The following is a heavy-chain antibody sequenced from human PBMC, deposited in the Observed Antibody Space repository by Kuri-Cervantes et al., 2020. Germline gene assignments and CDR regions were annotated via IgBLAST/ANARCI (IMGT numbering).Heavy chain of an antibody. CDR1: GGPFSGFY. V-gene: IGHV4-34*01. Sequence: GSLRLSCAVYGGPFSGFYWSWIRQPPGKGLEWIGEINHSGSINYNPSLKSRVTISVDTSKNQFSLKLTSMTAADTAVYYCARRSPRYYYYYMDVWGKGTTVTVSS. J-gene: IGHJ6*03. CDR3: ARRSPRYYYYYMDV. CDR2: INHSGSI.